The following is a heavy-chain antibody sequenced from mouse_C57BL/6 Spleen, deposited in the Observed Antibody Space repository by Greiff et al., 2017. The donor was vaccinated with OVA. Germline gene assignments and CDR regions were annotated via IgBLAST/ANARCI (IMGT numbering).Heavy chain of an antibody. CDR1: GYTFTSYW. J-gene: IGHJ1*03. V-gene: IGHV1-55*01. CDR3: LWYFDV. Sequence: QVHVKQSGAELVKPGASVKMFCKASGYTFTSYWITWVKQRPGQGLEWIGDIYPGSGSTNYNEKFKSKATLTVDTSSSTAYMQLSSLTSEDSAVYYCLWYFDVWGTGTTVTVSS. CDR2: IYPGSGST.